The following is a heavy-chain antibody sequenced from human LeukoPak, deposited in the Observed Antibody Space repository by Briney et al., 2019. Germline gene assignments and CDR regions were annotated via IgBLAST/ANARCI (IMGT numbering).Heavy chain of an antibody. CDR2: IKQDGSEK. CDR1: GFTFGSYW. CDR3: ARDYRSGYYPEY. V-gene: IGHV3-7*01. Sequence: GGSLRLSCGASGFTFGSYWMSWVRQAPGKGLKWVANIKQDGSEKYYVDSVKGRFTISRDNAKNSLYLQMNSLRAEDTAVYYCARDYRSGYYPEYWGQGTLVTVSS. D-gene: IGHD3-22*01. J-gene: IGHJ4*02.